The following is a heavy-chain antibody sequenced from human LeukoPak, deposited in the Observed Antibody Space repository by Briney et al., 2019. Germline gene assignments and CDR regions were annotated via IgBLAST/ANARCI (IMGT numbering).Heavy chain of an antibody. CDR1: GGSFSGCY. Sequence: SETLSLTCAVYGGSFSGCYWSWIRQPPGKGLEWIGEINHSGSTNYNPSLKSRVTISVDTSKNQFSLKLSSVTAADTAVYYCARGHYDSSGYYYWGQGTLVTVSS. CDR2: INHSGST. D-gene: IGHD3-22*01. V-gene: IGHV4-34*01. J-gene: IGHJ4*02. CDR3: ARGHYDSSGYYY.